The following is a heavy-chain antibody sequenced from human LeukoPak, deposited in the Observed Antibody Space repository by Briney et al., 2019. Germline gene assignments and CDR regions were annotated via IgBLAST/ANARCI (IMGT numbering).Heavy chain of an antibody. CDR3: ARVNDSGSVL. Sequence: ASETLSLTCTVSGGSISGYYWSWIRQPPGKGLEWIAYIYYSGTTSYNPSLKSRVTISADTSKSQFSVKLSSVTAADTAVYYCARVNDSGSVLWGPGTMVTVSS. J-gene: IGHJ3*01. V-gene: IGHV4-59*01. CDR2: IYYSGTT. CDR1: GGSISGYY. D-gene: IGHD5-12*01.